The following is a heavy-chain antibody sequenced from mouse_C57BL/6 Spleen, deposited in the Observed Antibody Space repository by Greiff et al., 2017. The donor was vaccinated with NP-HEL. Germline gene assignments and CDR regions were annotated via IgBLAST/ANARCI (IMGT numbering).Heavy chain of an antibody. CDR2: IDPATGCT. Sequence: QVQLQQSGAELVRPGASVPLSCKASGYTFTDYEMHWVKQTPVHGLEWIGDIDPATGCTAYNQKFKGKAILTADKSSSTAYMQLRSLTSEDSAVYYCTRDSSGDVPWAYWGQGTVVTVSA. CDR3: TRDSSGDVPWAY. D-gene: IGHD3-2*02. J-gene: IGHJ3*01. CDR1: GYTFTDYE. V-gene: IGHV1-15*01.